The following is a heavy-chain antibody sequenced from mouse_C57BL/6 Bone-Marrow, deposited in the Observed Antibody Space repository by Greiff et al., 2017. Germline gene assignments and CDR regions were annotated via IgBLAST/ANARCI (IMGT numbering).Heavy chain of an antibody. CDR2: IHPKSGST. CDR1: GYTFTSYW. D-gene: IGHD2-1*01. V-gene: IGHV1-64*01. CDR3: ASDYGNPYFDY. J-gene: IGHJ2*01. Sequence: QVQLQQPGAELVKPGASVKLSCKASGYTFTSYWMHWVKQRPGQGLEWIGMIHPKSGSTNYNEKFKSKATLTVDKSSSTAYMKLSSLTSEDSAVYYCASDYGNPYFDYWGQGTTLTVSS.